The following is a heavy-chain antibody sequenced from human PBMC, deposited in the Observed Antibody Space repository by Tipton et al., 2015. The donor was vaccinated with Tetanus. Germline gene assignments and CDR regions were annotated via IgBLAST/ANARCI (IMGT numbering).Heavy chain of an antibody. J-gene: IGHJ6*02. CDR1: GGSISTYH. CDR2: IYFSGHT. CDR3: ARHSGWYNFFTGVDV. Sequence: LRLSCTVSGGSISTYHWNWIRQSPGKGLEWIGYIYFSGHTKYNPSLKSRVTFSLDTSQNQISLQLTSVTAADTAVYYCARHSGWYNFFTGVDVWGLGTTVTVSS. D-gene: IGHD6-19*01. V-gene: IGHV4-59*01.